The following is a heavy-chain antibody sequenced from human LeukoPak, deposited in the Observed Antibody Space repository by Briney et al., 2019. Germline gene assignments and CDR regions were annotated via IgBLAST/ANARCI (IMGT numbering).Heavy chain of an antibody. V-gene: IGHV3-48*03. CDR3: ARAAAETGSFRDNWFDP. CDR1: GFPFSSYE. Sequence: GGSLRLSCAASGFPFSSYEMNWVRQAPGKGLEWVSYISSSGNAIYYADSVKGRFTISRDNAKNSLYLQMNSLRAEDTAVYYCARAAAETGSFRDNWFDPWGQGTLVTVSS. CDR2: ISSSGNAI. D-gene: IGHD3-9*01. J-gene: IGHJ5*02.